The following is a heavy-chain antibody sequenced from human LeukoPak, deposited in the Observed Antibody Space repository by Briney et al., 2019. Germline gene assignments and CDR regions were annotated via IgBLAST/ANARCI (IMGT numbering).Heavy chain of an antibody. D-gene: IGHD5-24*01. CDR3: ARPYEGDGYNKWDLGY. J-gene: IGHJ4*02. CDR1: GFSLSTRGMC. CDR2: IDWDDDK. V-gene: IGHV2-70*11. Sequence: SGPTLVNPTQTLTLTCTFSGFSLSTRGMCVSWIRQPPGKALEWHARIDWDDDKYYSTSLKTRLTISKDTSKNQVVLRMTNMDPVDTATYYCARPYEGDGYNKWDLGYWGQGTLVTVSS.